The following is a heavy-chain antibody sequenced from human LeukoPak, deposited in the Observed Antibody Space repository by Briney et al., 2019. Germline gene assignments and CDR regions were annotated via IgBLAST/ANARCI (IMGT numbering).Heavy chain of an antibody. Sequence: SQTLSLTCTVSGGSISSGSYYWSWIRQPAGKGLEWIGRIYTSGSTNYNPSLKSRVTISVDTSKNQFSLKLSSVTAADTAVYYCARAPTLYYYNMDVWGKGTTVTVSS. CDR3: ARAPTLYYYNMDV. V-gene: IGHV4-61*02. J-gene: IGHJ6*03. CDR1: GGSISSGSYY. CDR2: IYTSGST.